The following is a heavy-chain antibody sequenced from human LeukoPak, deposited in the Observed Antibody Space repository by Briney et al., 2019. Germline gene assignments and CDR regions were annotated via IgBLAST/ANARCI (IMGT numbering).Heavy chain of an antibody. CDR2: MNPNSGNT. CDR1: GYTFTSYD. V-gene: IGHV1-8*01. CDR3: ASSNRYDILTGYFSNNWFDP. J-gene: IGHJ5*02. Sequence: VASVKVSCKASGYTFTSYDINWVRQATGQGLERMGWMNPNSGNTGYAQKFQGRVTMTRNTSISTAYMELSSLRSEDTAVYYCASSNRYDILTGYFSNNWFDPWGQGTLVTVSS. D-gene: IGHD3-9*01.